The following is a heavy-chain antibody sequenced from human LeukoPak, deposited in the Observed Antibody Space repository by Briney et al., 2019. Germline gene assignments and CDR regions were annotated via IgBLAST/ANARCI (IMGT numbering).Heavy chain of an antibody. CDR3: ARVRDYYYYYMDV. D-gene: IGHD3-10*01. Sequence: ASVKVSCKASGYTFTGYYMRWVRQAPGQGLEWMGWINPNSGGTNYAQKFQGRVTMTRDTSISTAYMELSRLRSDDTAVYYCARVRDYYYYYMDVWGKGTTVTVSS. J-gene: IGHJ6*03. CDR1: GYTFTGYY. V-gene: IGHV1-2*02. CDR2: INPNSGGT.